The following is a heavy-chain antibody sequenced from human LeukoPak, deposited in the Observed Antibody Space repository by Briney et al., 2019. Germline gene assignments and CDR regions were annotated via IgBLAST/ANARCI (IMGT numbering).Heavy chain of an antibody. CDR1: GGTFSSYA. CDR2: IIPIFGTA. D-gene: IGHD3-3*01. Sequence: ASVKVSCKASGGTFSSYAISWVRQAPGQGLEWMGGIIPIFGTANYAQKFQGRVAITADESTSTAYMELSSLRSEDAAVYYCARHKGYDFWSGYSYYFDYWGQGTLVTVSS. J-gene: IGHJ4*02. CDR3: ARHKGYDFWSGYSYYFDY. V-gene: IGHV1-69*13.